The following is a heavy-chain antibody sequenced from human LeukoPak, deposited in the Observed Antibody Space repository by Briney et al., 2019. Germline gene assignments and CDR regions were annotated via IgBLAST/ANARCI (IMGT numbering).Heavy chain of an antibody. J-gene: IGHJ4*02. D-gene: IGHD6-13*01. Sequence: GSLRLSSAASGFTFYDYGRSWVRRAPGKGLEWVSGINCEGGSKGYGESVKGRFTISRDNTKNFLYLQMNRLVDEHTALYYCARGGIAAADHYFDYWGQGTLVTVSS. CDR3: ARGGIAAADHYFDY. CDR2: INCEGGSK. V-gene: IGHV3-20*03. CDR1: GFTFYDYG.